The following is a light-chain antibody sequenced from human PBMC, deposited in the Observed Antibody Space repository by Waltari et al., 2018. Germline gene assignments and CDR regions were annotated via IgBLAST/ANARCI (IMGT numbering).Light chain of an antibody. V-gene: IGKV3-11*01. CDR1: QSVSSY. CDR3: QQRSTWPLT. CDR2: EAS. J-gene: IGKJ4*01. Sequence: EIVLTQSPATLSLSPGERATLSCRASQSVSSYLAWYQQKPGQAPRLRIYEASDRATGIPARFSGSGAGTEFTLTISSLEPEDFAVYYCQQRSTWPLTFGGGTKVEIK.